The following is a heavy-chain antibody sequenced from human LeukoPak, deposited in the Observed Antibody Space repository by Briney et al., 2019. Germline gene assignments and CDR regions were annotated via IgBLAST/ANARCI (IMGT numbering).Heavy chain of an antibody. Sequence: ASVKVSCKVSGYTLTELSMHWVRQAPGKGLEWMGGFDPEDGETIYAQKFQGRVTMTEDTSTDTAYMELSSLRSEDTAEYYCARGRGYYNTTSSYYTYYFDYWGQGTLVTVSS. J-gene: IGHJ4*02. V-gene: IGHV1-24*01. D-gene: IGHD3-22*01. CDR2: FDPEDGET. CDR3: ARGRGYYNTTSSYYTYYFDY. CDR1: GYTLTELS.